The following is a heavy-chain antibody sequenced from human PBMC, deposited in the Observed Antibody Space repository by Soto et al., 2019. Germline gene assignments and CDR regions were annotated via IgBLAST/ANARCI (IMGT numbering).Heavy chain of an antibody. D-gene: IGHD3-16*01. CDR2: IKSKTDSGTT. V-gene: IGHV3-15*07. CDR1: GFTFSNAW. CDR3: SSVIGGYYYGMDV. Sequence: EVQLVESGGGLVKPGGSLRLSCAASGFTFSNAWMNWVRQAPGKGLEWVGRIKSKTDSGTTDYAAPVKGRFTISRDDEKNTLYLQMNSLKAEDTDVYYCSSVIGGYYYGMDVWGQGTTVTVSS. J-gene: IGHJ6*02.